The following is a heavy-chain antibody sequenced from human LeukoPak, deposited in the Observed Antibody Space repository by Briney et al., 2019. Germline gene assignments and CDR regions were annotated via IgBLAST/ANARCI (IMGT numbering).Heavy chain of an antibody. CDR1: GYTFTGYY. V-gene: IGHV1-2*02. J-gene: IGHJ5*02. Sequence: ASVKVSCKASGYTFTGYYMHWARQAPGQGLEWMGWINPNSGGTNYAQKFQGRVTMTRDTPISTAYMELSRLRSDDTAVYYCARARIAAAGLGFDPWGQGTLVTVST. CDR2: INPNSGGT. D-gene: IGHD6-13*01. CDR3: ARARIAAAGLGFDP.